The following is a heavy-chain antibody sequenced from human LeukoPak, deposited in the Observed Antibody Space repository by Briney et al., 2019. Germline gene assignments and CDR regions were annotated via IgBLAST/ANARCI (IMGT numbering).Heavy chain of an antibody. CDR2: IKSDGGVT. D-gene: IGHD1-14*01. V-gene: IGHV3-74*01. J-gene: IGHJ4*02. CDR1: GFTFSSYW. Sequence: GGSLRLSCAASGFTFSSYWMHWVRQAPGEGLVWVSRIKSDGGVTWYADSVKGRFTISRDNAKNMLYLQMNSLGDEDTAVYFCARDHDAVGTTIDHWGQGTLVTVSS. CDR3: ARDHDAVGTTIDH.